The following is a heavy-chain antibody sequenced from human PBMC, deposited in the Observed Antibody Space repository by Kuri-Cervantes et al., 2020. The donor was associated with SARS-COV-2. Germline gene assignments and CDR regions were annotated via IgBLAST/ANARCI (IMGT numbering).Heavy chain of an antibody. V-gene: IGHV4-38-2*01. J-gene: IGHJ5*02. CDR2: IYHSGST. CDR1: GYSISSGYY. CDR3: ARHVGYCSSTSCRQGIWFDP. D-gene: IGHD2-2*01. Sequence: GSLRLSCAVSGYSISSGYYWGWIRQPPGKGLEWIGYIYHSGSTHYNPSLKSRVTMSLDRSKNQFSLKLSSVTAADTAVYYCARHVGYCSSTSCRQGIWFDPWGQGTLVTVSS.